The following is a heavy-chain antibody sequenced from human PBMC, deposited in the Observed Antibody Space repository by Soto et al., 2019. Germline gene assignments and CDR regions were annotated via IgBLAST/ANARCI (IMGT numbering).Heavy chain of an antibody. CDR3: RGSSWYIY. Sequence: QVQLVESGGGVVQPGRSLRLSCAASGFTFSSYGMHWVRQAPGKGLEWVAVISYDGSNKYYADSVKGRFTISRDNSKNTLYLQMNSLRAEDMAVYYCRGSSWYIYWGQGTLVTVSS. D-gene: IGHD6-13*01. CDR2: ISYDGSNK. CDR1: GFTFSSYG. V-gene: IGHV3-30*03. J-gene: IGHJ4*02.